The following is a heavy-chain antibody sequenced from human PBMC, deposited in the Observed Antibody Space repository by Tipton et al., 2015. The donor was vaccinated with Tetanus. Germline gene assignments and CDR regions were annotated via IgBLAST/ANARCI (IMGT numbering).Heavy chain of an antibody. CDR1: GGSINSSTSY. J-gene: IGHJ2*01. CDR3: ARAQRDIEVVVVTTPYWFFDL. CDR2: IYYSGYT. V-gene: IGHV4-31*03. Sequence: TLSLTCTVSGGSINSSTSYWSWIRQHPGKGLEWIGYIYYSGYTSYNPSLKSRLSISVDSSKNQFSLKLSSVTAADTAVYYCARAQRDIEVVVVTTPYWFFDLWGRGTRVAVSS. D-gene: IGHD2-15*01.